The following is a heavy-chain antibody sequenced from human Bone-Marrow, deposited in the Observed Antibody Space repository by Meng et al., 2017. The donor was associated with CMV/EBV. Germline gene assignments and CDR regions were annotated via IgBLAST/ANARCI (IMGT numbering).Heavy chain of an antibody. Sequence: LHWAVSCESINRRYWGNWVRQPPRKGLEWIGEIYHSGSNNYNPSLKSRVTISVDKSKNQFSLKLSSVTAADTAVYYCARNHGKTDFDYWGQGTLVTVSS. CDR3: ARNHGKTDFDY. CDR1: CESINRRYW. CDR2: IYHSGSN. J-gene: IGHJ4*02. D-gene: IGHD1-14*01. V-gene: IGHV4-4*02.